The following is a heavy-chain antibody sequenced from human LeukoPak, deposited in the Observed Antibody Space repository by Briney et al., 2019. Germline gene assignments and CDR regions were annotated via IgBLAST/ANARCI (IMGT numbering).Heavy chain of an antibody. V-gene: IGHV3-23*01. CDR1: GFTFSSYA. J-gene: IGHJ4*02. Sequence: GGSLRLSCAASGFTFSSYAVSWVRQAPGKGLEWVSAISGSGGSTYYTDSVKGRFTISRDNSKNTPYLQMNSLRAEDTAVYYCAKLGSYYYDSSGYYNWGQGTLVTVSS. CDR3: AKLGSYYYDSSGYYN. CDR2: ISGSGGST. D-gene: IGHD3-22*01.